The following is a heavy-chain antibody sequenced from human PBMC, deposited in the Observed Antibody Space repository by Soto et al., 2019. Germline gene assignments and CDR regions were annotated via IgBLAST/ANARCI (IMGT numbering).Heavy chain of an antibody. CDR3: ASNVAADDALDV. J-gene: IGHJ3*01. CDR2: IYYSGHT. D-gene: IGHD2-15*01. V-gene: IGHV4-39*01. Sequence: QLQLQESGPGLVKPSETLSLTCSVSDGSFSSSYYWGWLRQAPGKGLEWLGNIYYSGHTYYNPSLKSRFAMSVDTSKNQFSLTLTSVTAADTAVYYCASNVAADDALDVWGQGTMVTVSS. CDR1: DGSFSSSYY.